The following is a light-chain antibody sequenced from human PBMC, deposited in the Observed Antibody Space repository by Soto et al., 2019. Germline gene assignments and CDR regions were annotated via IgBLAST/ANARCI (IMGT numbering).Light chain of an antibody. V-gene: IGKV3-11*01. Sequence: IVLTQSPATLSLSPGERATLSCRASQSDGNYIVWYQQKPGQPPTLLIYDVSNRATGVPARFSGSGSGTDFDLTISSLAPEDVGFSDYQQRSSWTRTYTFGQGTKLEI. CDR2: DVS. CDR3: QQRSSWTRTYT. J-gene: IGKJ2*01. CDR1: QSDGNY.